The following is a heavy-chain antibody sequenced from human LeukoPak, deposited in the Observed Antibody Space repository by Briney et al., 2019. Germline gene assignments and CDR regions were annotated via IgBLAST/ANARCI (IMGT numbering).Heavy chain of an antibody. V-gene: IGHV3-48*01. D-gene: IGHD4-11*01. CDR1: GFTFSSYS. J-gene: IGHJ6*03. Sequence: GSLRLSCAASGFTFSSYSMNWVRQAPGKGLEWVSYISSSSSTIYYADSVKGRFTISRDNAKNSLYLQMNSLRAEDTAVYYCARARYSNHNYYYYYMDVWGKGTTVTVSS. CDR3: ARARYSNHNYYYYYMDV. CDR2: ISSSSSTI.